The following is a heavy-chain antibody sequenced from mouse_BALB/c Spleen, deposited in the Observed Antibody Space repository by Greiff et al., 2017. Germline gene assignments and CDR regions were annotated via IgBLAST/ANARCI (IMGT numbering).Heavy chain of an antibody. CDR2: INSNGGST. CDR3: ARDRWLLPDY. CDR1: GFTFSSYG. Sequence: EVHLVESGGGLVQPGGSLKLSCAASGFTFSSYGMSWVRQTPDNRLELVATINSNGGSTYYPDSVKGRFTISRDNAKNTLYLQMSSLKSEDTAMYYCARDRWLLPDYWGQGTTLTVSS. V-gene: IGHV5-6-3*01. D-gene: IGHD2-3*01. J-gene: IGHJ2*01.